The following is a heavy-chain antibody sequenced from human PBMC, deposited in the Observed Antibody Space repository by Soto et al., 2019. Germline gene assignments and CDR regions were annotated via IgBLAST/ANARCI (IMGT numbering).Heavy chain of an antibody. Sequence: QGQLQESGPGVVRPSQTLSLTCTVSGASIRSGDHYWTWIRQPPGKGLEWIGYIYYSGSTFYNPSLNSRVTMSIDMSTSQFSLNLRSVTAADTAVYYCASSLPIDAFDLWGQGTMVIVSS. J-gene: IGHJ3*01. D-gene: IGHD1-26*01. CDR2: IYYSGST. V-gene: IGHV4-30-4*01. CDR1: GASIRSGDHY. CDR3: ASSLPIDAFDL.